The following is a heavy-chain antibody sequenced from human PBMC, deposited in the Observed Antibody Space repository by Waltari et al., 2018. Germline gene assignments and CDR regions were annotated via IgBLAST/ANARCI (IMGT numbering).Heavy chain of an antibody. CDR1: GYFINSGYY. V-gene: IGHV4-38-2*01. D-gene: IGHD2-2*01. J-gene: IGHJ4*01. CDR3: VRNGLGYCTSPTCYRNDD. Sequence: QVQLQESGPGLVRPSETLSLTCGVSGYFINSGYYWGWVRQTPGQGLQWLATIYHGGETSYNPSLKSRITISLDTSTNQFSLKVTSVTAADTATYYCVRNGLGYCTSPTCYRNDDWGQESWSPSPQ. CDR2: IYHGGET.